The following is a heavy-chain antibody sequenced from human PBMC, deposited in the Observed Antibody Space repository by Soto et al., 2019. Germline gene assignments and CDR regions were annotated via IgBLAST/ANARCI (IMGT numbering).Heavy chain of an antibody. CDR2: IYHSGST. J-gene: IGHJ4*02. CDR1: GGYISSSNW. CDR3: ARFRPYYGSGSYYQYYFDS. Sequence: PSETXSLTCAVSGGYISSSNWWSWVRQPPGKGLEWIGEIYHSGSTNYNPSLKSRVTISVDTSKNQFSLKLSSVTAADTAVYYCARFRPYYGSGSYYQYYFDSWGQGTLVTVSS. V-gene: IGHV4-4*02. D-gene: IGHD3-10*01.